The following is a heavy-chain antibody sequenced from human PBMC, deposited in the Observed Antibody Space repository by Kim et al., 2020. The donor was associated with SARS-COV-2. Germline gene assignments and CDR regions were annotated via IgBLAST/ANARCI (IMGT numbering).Heavy chain of an antibody. Sequence: SETLSLTCTVSGGSISSSSYYWGWIRQPPGKGLEWIGSIYYSGSTYYNPSLKSRVTISVDTSKNQFSLKLSSVTAADTAVYYCARPYAPSIAARWGPDNWFDPWGQGTLVTVSS. V-gene: IGHV4-39*01. D-gene: IGHD6-6*01. CDR2: IYYSGST. CDR1: GGSISSSSYY. CDR3: ARPYAPSIAARWGPDNWFDP. J-gene: IGHJ5*02.